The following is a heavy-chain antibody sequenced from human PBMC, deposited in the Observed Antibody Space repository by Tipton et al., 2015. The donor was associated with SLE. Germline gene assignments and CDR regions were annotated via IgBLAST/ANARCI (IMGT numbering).Heavy chain of an antibody. CDR1: GYSISSGYY. V-gene: IGHV4-38-2*02. J-gene: IGHJ4*02. CDR3: ARADDFWSGSCGY. D-gene: IGHD3-3*01. CDR2: IYHSGTT. Sequence: TLSLTCTVSGYSISSGYYWGWIRQPPGKGLEWIGSIYHSGTTFYNPSLKSRVTISVDRTKNQFSLKLSSVTAADTAVYYCARADDFWSGSCGYWGQGTLVTVSS.